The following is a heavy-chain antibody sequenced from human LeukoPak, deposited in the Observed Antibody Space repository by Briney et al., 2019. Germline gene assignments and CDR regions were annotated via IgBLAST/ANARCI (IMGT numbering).Heavy chain of an antibody. D-gene: IGHD6-13*01. J-gene: IGHJ6*03. CDR2: INHSGST. Sequence: SETLSLTCAVYGGSFSGYYWSWIRQPPGKGLEWIGEINHSGSTNYNPSLKSRVTISVDTSKNQFSLKLSSVTAADTAVYYCARVSLDSSSWYDESYYYYYMDVWGKGTTVTVSS. V-gene: IGHV4-34*01. CDR3: ARVSLDSSSWYDESYYYYYMDV. CDR1: GGSFSGYY.